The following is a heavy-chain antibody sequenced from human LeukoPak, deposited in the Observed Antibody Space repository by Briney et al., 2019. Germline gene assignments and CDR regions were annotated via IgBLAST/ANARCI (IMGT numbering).Heavy chain of an antibody. CDR1: GYTFTSYV. V-gene: IGHV1-18*01. J-gene: IGHJ3*02. Sequence: ASVKVSCKASGYTFTSYVIPWVRQAPGQGLEWMGWISAYNGNTNYAQKLQGSVTMTTDTSTSTDCIELRSLGSDDTAVYYCARVYYDSSGPGEDAFDIWGQGTMVTVSS. CDR3: ARVYYDSSGPGEDAFDI. CDR2: ISAYNGNT. D-gene: IGHD3-22*01.